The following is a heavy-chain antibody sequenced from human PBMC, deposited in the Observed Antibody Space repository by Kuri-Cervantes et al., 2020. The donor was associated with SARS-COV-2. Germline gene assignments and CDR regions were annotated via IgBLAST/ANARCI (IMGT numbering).Heavy chain of an antibody. CDR3: VKDLVRGVPAAIL. CDR1: GFTFSSYG. D-gene: IGHD2-2*01. J-gene: IGHJ4*02. CDR2: ISYDGSNK. V-gene: IGHV3-30*18. Sequence: GGSLRLSCAASGFTFSSYGMHWVRQAPGKGLEWVAVISYDGSNKYYADSVKGRFTISRDNSKNTLYLQMNSLRAEDTAVYYCVKDLVRGVPAAILWGQGTLVTVSS.